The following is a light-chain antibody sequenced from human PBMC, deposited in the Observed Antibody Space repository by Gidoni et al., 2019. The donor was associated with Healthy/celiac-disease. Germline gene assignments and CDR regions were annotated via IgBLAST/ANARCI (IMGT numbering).Light chain of an antibody. CDR2: DAS. J-gene: IGKJ4*01. V-gene: IGKV3-11*01. Sequence: NVLTQSPATLSLSPGERATLSCRASQSVSSYLAWYQQKPGQAPRLLIYDASNRATGIPARFSGRWSGTDFTLTISSLEPEDFAVYYCQQRSNWLTFGGXTKVEIK. CDR1: QSVSSY. CDR3: QQRSNWLT.